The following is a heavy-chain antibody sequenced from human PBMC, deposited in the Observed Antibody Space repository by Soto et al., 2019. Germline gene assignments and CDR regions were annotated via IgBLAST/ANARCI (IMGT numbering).Heavy chain of an antibody. V-gene: IGHV1-69*13. CDR3: ARGSGYSYGFLGYYYGMDV. CDR1: GGTFSSYA. Sequence: ASVKVSCKASGGTFSSYAISWVRQAPGQGLEWMGGIIPIFGTANYAQKFQGRVTITADESTSTAYMELSSLRSEDTAVYYCARGSGYSYGFLGYYYGMDVWGQGTTVTVS. D-gene: IGHD5-18*01. J-gene: IGHJ6*02. CDR2: IIPIFGTA.